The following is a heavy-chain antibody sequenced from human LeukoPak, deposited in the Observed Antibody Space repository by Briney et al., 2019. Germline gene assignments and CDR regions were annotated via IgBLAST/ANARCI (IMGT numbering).Heavy chain of an antibody. CDR1: GGSISSSSYY. D-gene: IGHD6-13*01. Sequence: SETLSLTCTVSGGSISSSSYYWGWNRQPPGKGLEWIGSIYYSGSTYYNPSLKSRVTISVDTSKNQFSLKLSSVTAADTAVYYCARDLSYSSSWYYYYYYMDVWGKGTTVTVSS. CDR2: IYYSGST. CDR3: ARDLSYSSSWYYYYYYMDV. J-gene: IGHJ6*03. V-gene: IGHV4-39*07.